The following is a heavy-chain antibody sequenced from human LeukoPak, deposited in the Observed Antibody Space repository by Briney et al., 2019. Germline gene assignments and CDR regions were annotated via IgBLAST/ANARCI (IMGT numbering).Heavy chain of an antibody. V-gene: IGHV4-59*01. D-gene: IGHD3/OR15-3a*01. J-gene: IGHJ4*02. Sequence: PSETLSLTCTVSGGSISSYYWSWIRQPPGKGLEWIGYIYYSGSTNYDPSLKSRVTISVDTSKNQFSLKLSSVTAADTAVYYCARSHSVWTSFDYWGQGTLVTVSS. CDR2: IYYSGST. CDR3: ARSHSVWTSFDY. CDR1: GGSISSYY.